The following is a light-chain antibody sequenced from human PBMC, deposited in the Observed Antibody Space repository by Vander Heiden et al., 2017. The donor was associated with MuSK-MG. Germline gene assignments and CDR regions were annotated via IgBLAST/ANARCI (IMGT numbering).Light chain of an antibody. CDR2: RAS. J-gene: IGKJ5*01. CDR1: QDICSY. Sequence: DILLTQSPSSPSASVGDRVTITCRVSQDICSYLSWYRQKPRRVPNLLIYRASNLRSGVPSRFSGRSSGTDFTLAINTLQPEDVAAYYGQLTYNAPPITFGRGTRLGI. V-gene: IGKV1-27*01. CDR3: QLTYNAPPIT.